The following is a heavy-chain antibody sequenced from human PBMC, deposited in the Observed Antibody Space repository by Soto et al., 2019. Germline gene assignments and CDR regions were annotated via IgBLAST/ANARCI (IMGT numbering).Heavy chain of an antibody. CDR1: GGSITRGGSY. J-gene: IGHJ5*01. D-gene: IGHD5-12*01. CDR2: VAYSGGT. CDR3: ARAWLEYNWFDS. Sequence: QVQLQESGPGLVKPSQTLSLTCTASGGSITRGGSYWSWIRQHPEKGLEWIGYVAYSGGTYYNPSLKSRVTFLVDMSKNLLSLRLSSVTAADTAVYYCARAWLEYNWFDSWGQGTLVTVSS. V-gene: IGHV4-31*03.